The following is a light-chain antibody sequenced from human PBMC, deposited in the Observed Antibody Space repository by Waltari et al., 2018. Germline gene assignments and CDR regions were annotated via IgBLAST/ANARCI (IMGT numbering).Light chain of an antibody. Sequence: DSQMTQSPPSESAAVGDTVTITCRASQDISSWLALFQQKPGKAPKVLIYATSNLQSGVPSRFSGSGSVTHFTPTIRGLQPEDFATYYCQQAKSFPLTFGGGTKVQIK. V-gene: IGKV1D-12*01. J-gene: IGKJ4*01. CDR2: ATS. CDR1: QDISSW. CDR3: QQAKSFPLT.